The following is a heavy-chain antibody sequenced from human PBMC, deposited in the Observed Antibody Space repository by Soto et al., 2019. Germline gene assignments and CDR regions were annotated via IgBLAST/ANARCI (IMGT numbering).Heavy chain of an antibody. CDR1: GDSICSNVC. D-gene: IGHD6-19*01. CDR2: VYHNGLT. J-gene: IGHJ4*02. CDR3: ARDAAVPGETDRFDY. V-gene: IGHV4-4*02. Sequence: SETLSLTCAVSGDSICSNVCLIWFRHPPGKGLEWIGEVYHNGLTDYNPSLKGRVTMSADTSKNQFSLNVTSVTAADTAMYYCARDAAVPGETDRFDYWGQGTLVTVSS.